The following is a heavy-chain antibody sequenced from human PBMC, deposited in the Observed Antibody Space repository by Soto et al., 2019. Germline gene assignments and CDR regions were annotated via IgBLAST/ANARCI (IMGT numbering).Heavy chain of an antibody. Sequence: PSETLSLTCSVSGDSINNYYWTWIRQPPGKGLEWIGYIYDSGSTSYNPSLKTRLTISVDTSKNQFSLKLKSVTAADTAVYYCARGTKYYYGMDVWGQGTTVTVSS. V-gene: IGHV4-59*01. CDR2: IYDSGST. CDR3: ARGTKYYYGMDV. J-gene: IGHJ6*02. CDR1: GDSINNYY.